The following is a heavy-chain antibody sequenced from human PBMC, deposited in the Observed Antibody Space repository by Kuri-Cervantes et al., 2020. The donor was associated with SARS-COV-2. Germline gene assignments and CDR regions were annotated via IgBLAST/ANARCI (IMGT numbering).Heavy chain of an antibody. V-gene: IGHV3-73*01. CDR2: IRSKPNNYAT. J-gene: IGHJ4*02. D-gene: IGHD6-13*01. CDR3: AKSMSIAAPASDY. CDR1: GFTFSGSA. Sequence: LSLTCAASGFTFSGSAIHWVRQASGKGLEWVGRIRSKPNNYATAYTASVKGRFTISRDDSENTAYLQMNSLKTEDTAVYYCAKSMSIAAPASDYWGQGTLVTVSS.